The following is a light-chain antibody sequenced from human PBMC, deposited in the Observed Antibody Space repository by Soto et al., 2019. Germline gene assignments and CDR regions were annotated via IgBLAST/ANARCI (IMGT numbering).Light chain of an antibody. CDR2: GAS. CDR3: QQYGSSTYT. J-gene: IGKJ2*01. Sequence: EIVLTQSPATLSVSPLERATLXGRASQGIGSTLAWYQQKPGQTPRLLIYGASRRATGIPDRFSGSGSGTEFTLTISRLEPEDFAVYYCQQYGSSTYTFGQGTKVDI. V-gene: IGKV3-20*01. CDR1: QGIGST.